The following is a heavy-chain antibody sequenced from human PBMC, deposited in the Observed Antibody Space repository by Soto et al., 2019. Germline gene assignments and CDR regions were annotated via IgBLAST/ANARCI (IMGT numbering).Heavy chain of an antibody. CDR3: AKDHRPTQWFDP. J-gene: IGHJ5*02. CDR1: GFTFSGYA. Sequence: PWGFLRLSCAASGFTFSGYAMSWVRQAPGKGLEWVSAISGSGGSTYYADSVKGRFTISRDNSKNTLYLQMNSLRAEDTAVYYCAKDHRPTQWFDPWGQGTLVTVSS. CDR2: ISGSGGST. V-gene: IGHV3-23*01.